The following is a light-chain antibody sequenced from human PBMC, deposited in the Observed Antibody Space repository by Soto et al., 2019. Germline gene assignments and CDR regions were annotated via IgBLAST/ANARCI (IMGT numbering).Light chain of an antibody. J-gene: IGLJ1*01. CDR2: AVS. CDR3: SSYTTSSTLLYV. CDR1: SSVVGGYNY. Sequence: QSALTQPASVSGSPGQSITISCTGTSSVVGGYNYVSWYQQHPGKAPKLMIYAVSNRPSGVSTRFSGSKSGNTASLTISGLQAEDEADYHCSSYTTSSTLLYVFGTGTKLTVL. V-gene: IGLV2-14*01.